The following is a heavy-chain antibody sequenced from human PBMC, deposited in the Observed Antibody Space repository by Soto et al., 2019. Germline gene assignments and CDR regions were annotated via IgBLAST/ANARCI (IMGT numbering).Heavy chain of an antibody. CDR3: ARGIPVAGTYYFDH. CDR1: GFTFDDYA. Sequence: EVQLVESGGGLVQPGRSLRLSCAASGFTFDDYAMHWVRQAPGKGLEWVSGISWKSGSIGYADSVKGRFTIFRDNSNNSLSLQIISLRAEDTALYYCARGIPVAGTYYFDHWGQGTPGTVSS. J-gene: IGHJ4*02. D-gene: IGHD6-19*01. V-gene: IGHV3-9*01. CDR2: ISWKSGSI.